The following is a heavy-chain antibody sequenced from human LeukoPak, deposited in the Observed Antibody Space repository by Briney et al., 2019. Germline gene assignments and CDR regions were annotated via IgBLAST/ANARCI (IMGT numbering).Heavy chain of an antibody. CDR2: VNGDGSMT. CDR1: GFIFSSYW. V-gene: IGHV3-74*01. CDR3: VRDIRESDH. J-gene: IGHJ5*02. Sequence: GGSLRLSYAASGFIFSSYWMQWVRQAPGKGVVWVSRVNGDGSMTNYDDSVKGRFITSRENAKNAEFLQLDSLTVDDTAGYFCVRDIRESDHWGQRTMLTVSS.